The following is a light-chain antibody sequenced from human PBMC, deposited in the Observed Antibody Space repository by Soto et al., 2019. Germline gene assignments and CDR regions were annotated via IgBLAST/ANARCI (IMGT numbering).Light chain of an antibody. CDR1: SSDVGGYNY. J-gene: IGLJ1*01. CDR3: CSYAGSYTFEV. V-gene: IGLV2-11*01. CDR2: DVS. Sequence: QSVLTQPRSVSGSPGQSVTISCTGTSSDVGGYNYVSWYQQHPGKAPKLMIYDVSKRPSGVPDRFSGSKSGNTASLTISWLQAEDEDDYYCCSYAGSYTFEVFGTGTKLTVL.